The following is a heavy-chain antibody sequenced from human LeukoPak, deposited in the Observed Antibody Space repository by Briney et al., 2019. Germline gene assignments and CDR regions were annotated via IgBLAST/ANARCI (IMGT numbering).Heavy chain of an antibody. J-gene: IGHJ4*02. V-gene: IGHV4-31*02. D-gene: IGHD1-26*01. Sequence: SETLSLTCTVSGGSISSGGYYWSWIRQHPGKGLEWIGYIFYSGSTYYNPSLKSRVTISVDTSKNQFSLNLSSVTAADTAVYYCAKGNVPKWELPSHGTYYFDYWGQGTLVTVSS. CDR1: GGSISSGGYY. CDR2: IFYSGST. CDR3: AKGNVPKWELPSHGTYYFDY.